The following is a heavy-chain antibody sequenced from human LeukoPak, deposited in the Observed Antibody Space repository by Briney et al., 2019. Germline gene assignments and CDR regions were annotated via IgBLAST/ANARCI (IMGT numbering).Heavy chain of an antibody. CDR3: ARVETQNYDILTDYYYFDY. Sequence: PSGTLSLTCAVSGGSISSSNWWSWVRQPPGKGLEWIGEIYHIGGTNYNPSLKSRVNISVDKSKNQFSLKLSSVTAADTAVYYCARVETQNYDILTDYYYFDYWGQGTLVSVFS. D-gene: IGHD3-9*01. J-gene: IGHJ4*02. CDR1: GGSISSSNW. V-gene: IGHV4-4*02. CDR2: IYHIGGT.